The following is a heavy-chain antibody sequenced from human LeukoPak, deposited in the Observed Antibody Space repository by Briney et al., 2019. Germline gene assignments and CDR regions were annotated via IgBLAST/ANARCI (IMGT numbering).Heavy chain of an antibody. CDR2: INHSGST. V-gene: IGHV4-34*01. J-gene: IGHJ6*03. CDR1: GGSFSGYY. Sequence: SETLSLTCAVYGGSFSGYYWSWIRQPPGKGLEWIGEINHSGSTNYNPSLKSRVTISVDTSKNQFSLKLGSVTAADTAVYYCARGFTHYMDVWGKGTTVTISS. CDR3: ARGFTHYMDV.